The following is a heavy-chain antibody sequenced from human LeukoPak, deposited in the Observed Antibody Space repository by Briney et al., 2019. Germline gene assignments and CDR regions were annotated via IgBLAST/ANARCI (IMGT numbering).Heavy chain of an antibody. Sequence: SETLSLTCTVSGGSISGSSYYWGWIRQPPGKGLEWIGSIYYSGSTYYNPSLKSRVTISVDTSKNQFSLKLSSVTAADTAVYYCARHEYYDYVWGSYRYTYYFDYWGQGTLSPSPQ. V-gene: IGHV4-39*01. J-gene: IGHJ4*02. CDR3: ARHEYYDYVWGSYRYTYYFDY. D-gene: IGHD3-16*02. CDR2: IYYSGST. CDR1: GGSISGSSYY.